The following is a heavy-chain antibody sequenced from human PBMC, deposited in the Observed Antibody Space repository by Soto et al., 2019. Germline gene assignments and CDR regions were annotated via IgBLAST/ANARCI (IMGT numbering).Heavy chain of an antibody. CDR3: ARGWWFGDMEYWFDP. CDR2: IYYSGST. CDR1: GGSISSYY. J-gene: IGHJ5*02. Sequence: PSETLSLTCTVSGGSISSYYWSWIRQPPGKGLEWIGYIYYSGSTNYNPSLKSRVTISVDTSKNQFSLKLSSVTAADTAVYYCARGWWFGDMEYWFDPWGQGTLVTVSS. V-gene: IGHV4-59*01. D-gene: IGHD3-10*01.